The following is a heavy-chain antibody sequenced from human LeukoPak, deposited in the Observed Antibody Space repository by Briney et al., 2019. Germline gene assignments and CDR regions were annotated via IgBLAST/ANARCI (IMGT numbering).Heavy chain of an antibody. CDR1: GASVNAYL. D-gene: IGHD4-11*01. V-gene: IGHV4-4*07. J-gene: IGHJ4*02. CDR2: TSVNDRA. CDR3: ARLWRDGSNWHPDDN. Sequence: SETLSLTCAVSGASVNAYLWSWIRQPAGQGLEWIGRTSVNDRATYNPSLMSRVTMSVDTSKNRFSLRLTSMTAADTAIYYCARLWRDGSNWHPDDNWGQGILVTVSS.